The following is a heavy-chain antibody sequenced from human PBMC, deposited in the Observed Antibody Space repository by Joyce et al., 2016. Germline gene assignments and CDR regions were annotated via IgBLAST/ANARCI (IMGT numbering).Heavy chain of an antibody. D-gene: IGHD4-17*01. CDR3: AKGNGAWRVGF. Sequence: QLQLQESGPGLVKPSETLSLTCTVSGGSISTDLYHWGWIRQSPGKGLEWIGYIHHSGRTDSNPSLKSRVTVSVDTSKNQFSLKLTSVTAADTAVYYCAKGNGAWRVGFRGQGTLVTVSP. CDR1: GGSISTDLYH. CDR2: IHHSGRT. J-gene: IGHJ4*02. V-gene: IGHV4-39*07.